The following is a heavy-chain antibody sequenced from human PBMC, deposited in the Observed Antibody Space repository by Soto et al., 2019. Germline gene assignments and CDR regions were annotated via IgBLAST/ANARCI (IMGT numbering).Heavy chain of an antibody. CDR3: AREICKTCPGVGLFDY. J-gene: IGHJ4*02. CDR2: IYYSGST. D-gene: IGHD3-3*01. V-gene: IGHV4-31*03. Sequence: TSETLSLTCTVSGGSISSGGYYWSWIRQHPGKGLEWIGYIYYSGSTYYNPSLKSRVTISVDTSKNQFSLKLSSVTAADTAVYYCAREICKTCPGVGLFDYWGQGTLVTVSS. CDR1: GGSISSGGYY.